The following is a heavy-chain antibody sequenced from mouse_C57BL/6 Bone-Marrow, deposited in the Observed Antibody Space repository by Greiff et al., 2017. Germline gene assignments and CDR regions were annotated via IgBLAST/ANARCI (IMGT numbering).Heavy chain of an antibody. CDR3: ARGVTGGFAY. Sequence: EVKVEESGPGLVKPSQSLSLTCSVTGYSITSGYYWNWIRQFPGNKLEWMGYISYDGSNNYNPSLKNRISITRATSKNQLFLKLNSVTTEDTATYYCARGVTGGFAYGGQGTLVTVSA. CDR1: GYSITSGYY. V-gene: IGHV3-6*01. CDR2: ISYDGSN. J-gene: IGHJ3*01.